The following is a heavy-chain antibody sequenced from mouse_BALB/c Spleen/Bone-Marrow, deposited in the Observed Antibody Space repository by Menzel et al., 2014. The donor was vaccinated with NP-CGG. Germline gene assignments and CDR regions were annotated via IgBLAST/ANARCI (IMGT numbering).Heavy chain of an antibody. Sequence: EVQRMESGGGLVQPGGSLKVSCAASGFDFSRYWMSWVRQAPGKGLEWIGEINPDSSTINYTPSLKDKFIISGDNAKNTLYLQMSKVRSEDTALYYCARENYYGSSYPMDYWGQGTSVTVSS. CDR1: GFDFSRYW. CDR2: INPDSSTI. D-gene: IGHD1-1*01. CDR3: ARENYYGSSYPMDY. V-gene: IGHV4-1*02. J-gene: IGHJ4*01.